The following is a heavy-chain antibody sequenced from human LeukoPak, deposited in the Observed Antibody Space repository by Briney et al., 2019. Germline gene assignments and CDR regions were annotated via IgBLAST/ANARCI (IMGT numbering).Heavy chain of an antibody. V-gene: IGHV4-38-2*02. CDR3: ARDRGARNYYYGSGSYEVGI. D-gene: IGHD3-10*01. J-gene: IGHJ3*02. CDR2: IYHSGST. CDR1: GGSISSGYY. Sequence: PSETLSLTCTVSGGSISSGYYWGWIRQPPGKGLEWIGSIYHSGSTYYNPSLKSRVTISVDTSMNQFSLKLSSVTAADTAVYYCARDRGARNYYYGSGSYEVGIWGQGTMVTVSS.